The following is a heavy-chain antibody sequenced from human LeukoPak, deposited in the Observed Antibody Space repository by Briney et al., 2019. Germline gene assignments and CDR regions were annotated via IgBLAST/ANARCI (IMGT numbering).Heavy chain of an antibody. CDR3: ARDRGVTTVVSDRFDI. CDR1: GGSISSRSYY. CDR2: IHYSGNT. V-gene: IGHV4-39*07. Sequence: SETLSLTCTVSGGSISSRSYYWGWIRQPPGKGLEWIGSIHYSGNTYYNPSLKSRVTISVDRSKNQSSLKLSSVTAADTAVYYCARDRGVTTVVSDRFDIWGQGTMVTVSS. D-gene: IGHD4-23*01. J-gene: IGHJ3*02.